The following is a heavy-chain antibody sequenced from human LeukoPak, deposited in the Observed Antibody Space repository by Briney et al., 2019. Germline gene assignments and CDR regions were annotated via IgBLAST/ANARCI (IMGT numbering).Heavy chain of an antibody. CDR1: DYSISSGYY. CDR3: ARDRKYYYDSSGYYSDY. D-gene: IGHD3-22*01. V-gene: IGHV3-11*01. J-gene: IGHJ4*02. CDR2: ISSSGSTI. Sequence: NTSETLSLTCTVSDYSISSGYYMSWIRQAPGKGLEWVSYISSSGSTIYYADSVKGRFTISRDNAKNSLYLQMNSLRAEDTAVYYCARDRKYYYDSSGYYSDYWGQGTLVTVSS.